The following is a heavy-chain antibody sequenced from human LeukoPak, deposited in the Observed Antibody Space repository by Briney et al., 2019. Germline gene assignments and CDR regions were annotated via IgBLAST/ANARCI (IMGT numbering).Heavy chain of an antibody. CDR2: IRYDGSNK. D-gene: IGHD2-15*01. CDR1: GFTFSSYG. Sequence: GGSLRLSCAASGFTFSSYGMHWVRQAPGKGLEWVAFIRYDGSNKYYADSVKGRFTISRDNSKNTLYLQMSSLRVEDTAIYYCAKERYCSGGNCYPDDSWGQGTLVTVSS. V-gene: IGHV3-30*02. J-gene: IGHJ4*02. CDR3: AKERYCSGGNCYPDDS.